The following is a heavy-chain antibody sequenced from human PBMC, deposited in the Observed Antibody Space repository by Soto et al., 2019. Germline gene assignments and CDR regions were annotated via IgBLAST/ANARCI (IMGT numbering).Heavy chain of an antibody. J-gene: IGHJ6*02. Sequence: ASVKVSCKASGYTFTSYGISWVRQAPGQGLEWMGWISAYNGNTNYAQKLQGRVTMTTDTSTSTAYMELRSLRSDDTAVYYCARDTPFSSTFYDSSGYYGDYYYYGMDVWGQGTTVTVSS. V-gene: IGHV1-18*01. CDR3: ARDTPFSSTFYDSSGYYGDYYYYGMDV. CDR2: ISAYNGNT. D-gene: IGHD3-22*01. CDR1: GYTFTSYG.